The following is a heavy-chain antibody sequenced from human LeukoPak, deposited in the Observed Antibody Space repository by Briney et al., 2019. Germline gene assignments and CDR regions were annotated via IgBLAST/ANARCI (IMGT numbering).Heavy chain of an antibody. CDR2: IKQDGSVK. CDR1: GFTFSSYW. Sequence: GGSLRLSCAASGFTFSSYWMSWVRQAPGKGLEWVANIKQDGSVKYYVDSVKGRFTISRDNAKNSLYLQMNSLRAEDTAVYYCARKKDGRSYYYYYMDVWGKGTTVTISS. V-gene: IGHV3-7*01. D-gene: IGHD2-15*01. J-gene: IGHJ6*03. CDR3: ARKKDGRSYYYYYMDV.